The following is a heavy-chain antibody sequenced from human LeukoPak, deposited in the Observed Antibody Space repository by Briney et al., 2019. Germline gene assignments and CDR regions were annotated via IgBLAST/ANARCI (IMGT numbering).Heavy chain of an antibody. CDR1: GFTFSSYG. D-gene: IGHD1-20*01. CDR2: ISYDGSNK. V-gene: IGHV3-30*18. Sequence: KTGGSLRLSCAASGFTFSSYGMHWVRQAPGKGLEWVAVISYDGSNKYYADSVKGRFTISRGNSKNTLYLQMNSLRAEDTAVYYCAKEGYNWNDKDMYYFDYWGQGTLVTVSS. J-gene: IGHJ4*02. CDR3: AKEGYNWNDKDMYYFDY.